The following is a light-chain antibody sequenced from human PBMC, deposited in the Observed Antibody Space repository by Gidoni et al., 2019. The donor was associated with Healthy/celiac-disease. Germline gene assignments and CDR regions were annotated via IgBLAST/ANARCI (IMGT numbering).Light chain of an antibody. CDR3: QKYDSAPFT. J-gene: IGKJ3*01. Sequence: DFQMTQSSSSLSASIRDRVTITCRARQGISNYLAWYQQKPGKVPKLLIFAASTLQSGVPSRFSGSGSGTDFTLTISSLQPEDVATYYCQKYDSAPFTFGPGTKVDIK. CDR2: AAS. CDR1: QGISNY. V-gene: IGKV1-27*01.